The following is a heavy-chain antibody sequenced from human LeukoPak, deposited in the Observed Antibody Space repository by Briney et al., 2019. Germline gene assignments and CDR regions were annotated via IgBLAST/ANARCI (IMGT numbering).Heavy chain of an antibody. D-gene: IGHD4-23*01. CDR1: GFTFSSYW. J-gene: IGHJ4*02. CDR3: ATTYGYGGNSIGPFDC. V-gene: IGHV3-74*01. Sequence: PGGSLRLSCAASGFTFSSYWMHWVRQAPGKGLVWASRIKSDGSSTSYADPVKGRFTISRDNAKDTLYLQMNSLRVEDTAVYYCATTYGYGGNSIGPFDCWGQGTLVTVSS. CDR2: IKSDGSST.